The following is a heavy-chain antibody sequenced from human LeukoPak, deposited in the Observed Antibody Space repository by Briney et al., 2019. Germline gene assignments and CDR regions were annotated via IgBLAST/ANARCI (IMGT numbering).Heavy chain of an antibody. J-gene: IGHJ4*02. V-gene: IGHV4-59*01. CDR2: IYYSGST. CDR3: ARVSMTAVSYYFDY. D-gene: IGHD4-11*01. CDR1: GGSIRSYY. Sequence: SETLSLTCTVSGGSIRSYYWSWIRQPPGKGLESIGYIYYSGSTNYNPSLKGRVTISVDTSKNQFSLKLSSVTAADTAVYYCARVSMTAVSYYFDYWGQGTLVTVSS.